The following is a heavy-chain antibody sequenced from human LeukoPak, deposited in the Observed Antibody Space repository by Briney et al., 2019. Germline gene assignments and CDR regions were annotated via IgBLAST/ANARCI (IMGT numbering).Heavy chain of an antibody. V-gene: IGHV1-18*01. D-gene: IGHD1-26*01. J-gene: IGHJ4*02. CDR2: ISAYNGNT. CDR1: GYTFTSYG. Sequence: ASVTVSCNAAGYTFTSYGISWVRQAPGQGLEWMGWISAYNGNTNYAQKLQGRVTMTTDTSTSTAYMELRSLRSDDTAVYYCARVRLPPSYSGSYYFDYWGQGTLVTVSS. CDR3: ARVRLPPSYSGSYYFDY.